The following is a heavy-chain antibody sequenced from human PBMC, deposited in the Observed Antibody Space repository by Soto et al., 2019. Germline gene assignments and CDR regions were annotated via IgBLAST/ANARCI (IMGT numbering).Heavy chain of an antibody. D-gene: IGHD3-9*01. CDR2: INHSGST. V-gene: IGHV4-34*01. J-gene: IGHJ4*02. Sequence: SETLSLTCAVYGGSFSGYYWSWIRQPPGKGLEWIGEINHSGSTNYNPSLKSRVTISVDTSKNQFSLKLSSVIAADTAVYYCARVTILADYWGQGTLVTVS. CDR1: GGSFSGYY. CDR3: ARVTILADY.